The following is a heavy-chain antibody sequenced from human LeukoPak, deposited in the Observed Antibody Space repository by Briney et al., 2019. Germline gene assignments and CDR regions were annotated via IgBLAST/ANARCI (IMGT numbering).Heavy chain of an antibody. D-gene: IGHD1-26*01. J-gene: IGHJ4*02. CDR1: GFTFSSYG. CDR3: AKDRGTYYFDY. CDR2: ISSDRSNN. V-gene: IGHV3-30*18. Sequence: GRSLRLSCAASGFTFSSYGMHWVRQAPGKGLEWVALISSDRSNNSYAGSVKGRFTISRDNSKNTLYLQMNSLRAEDTAVYYCAKDRGTYYFDYWGQGTLVTVSS.